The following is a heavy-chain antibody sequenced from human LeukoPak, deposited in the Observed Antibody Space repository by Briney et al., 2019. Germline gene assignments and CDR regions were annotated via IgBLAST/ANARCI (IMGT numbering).Heavy chain of an antibody. D-gene: IGHD3-10*01. V-gene: IGHV4-59*01. J-gene: IGHJ4*02. CDR3: ARSSYYYGSGSYLAFDY. Sequence: SETLSLTCTVSGGSISSYYWSWIRQPPGKGLEWIGYIYYSGSTNYNPPLKSRVTISVDTSKNQFSLKPSSVTAADTAVYYCARSSYYYGSGSYLAFDYWGQGTLVTVSS. CDR2: IYYSGST. CDR1: GGSISSYY.